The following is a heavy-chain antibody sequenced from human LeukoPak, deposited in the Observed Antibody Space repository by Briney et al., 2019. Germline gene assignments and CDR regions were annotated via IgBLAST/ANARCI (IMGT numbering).Heavy chain of an antibody. J-gene: IGHJ4*02. Sequence: SETLSLTCTVSGGSISSCNYHWAWMRAPPGKGPEWFGSMFHSGSTHYNPSHKTRVTISVDTSKNQFSLKVTSVAAADADVYYCAKHPTRRDVYDHLDYWGQGTLVTVSS. CDR1: GGSISSCNYH. D-gene: IGHD5/OR15-5a*01. CDR3: AKHPTRRDVYDHLDY. V-gene: IGHV4-39*01. CDR2: MFHSGST.